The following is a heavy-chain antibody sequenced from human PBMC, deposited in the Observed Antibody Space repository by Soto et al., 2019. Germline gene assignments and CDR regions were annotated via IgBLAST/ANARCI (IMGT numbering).Heavy chain of an antibody. CDR2: IWNDGTNP. CDR1: GFTFSSYG. Sequence: QVPLVESGGGVVQPGRSLRLSCAASGFTFSSYGMHWVRLTPGKGLEWVALIWNDGTNPYYADSVQGRFTISRDNSKNTLYLQMNRLSAEDTAVYYCARDNVASTNYFWFDPRGQGTLVTVSS. J-gene: IGHJ5*02. CDR3: ARDNVASTNYFWFDP. D-gene: IGHD1-7*01. V-gene: IGHV3-33*01.